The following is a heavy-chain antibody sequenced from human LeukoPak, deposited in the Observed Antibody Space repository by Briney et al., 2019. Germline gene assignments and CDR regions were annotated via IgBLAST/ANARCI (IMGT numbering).Heavy chain of an antibody. Sequence: GASVKVSCKASGYTFTGYYMHRVRQAPGQGLEWMGWINPNSGGTNYAQKFQGRVTMTRDTSISTAYMELSRLRSDDTAVYYCAREPSFTMVRGSLWGQGTLVTVSS. CDR2: INPNSGGT. CDR3: AREPSFTMVRGSL. D-gene: IGHD3-10*01. J-gene: IGHJ4*02. V-gene: IGHV1-2*02. CDR1: GYTFTGYY.